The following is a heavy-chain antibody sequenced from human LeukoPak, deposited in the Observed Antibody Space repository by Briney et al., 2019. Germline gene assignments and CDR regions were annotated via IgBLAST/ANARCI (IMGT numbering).Heavy chain of an antibody. CDR3: ARGGLRIAARPNYFDY. Sequence: PGGSLRLSCAASGFTVSSNYMSWVRQAPGKGLEWVSSISSSSSYIYYADSVKGRFTISRDNAKNSLYLQMNSLRAEDTAVYYCARGGLRIAARPNYFDYWGQGTLVTVSS. CDR2: ISSSSSYI. CDR1: GFTVSSNY. V-gene: IGHV3-21*01. D-gene: IGHD6-6*01. J-gene: IGHJ4*02.